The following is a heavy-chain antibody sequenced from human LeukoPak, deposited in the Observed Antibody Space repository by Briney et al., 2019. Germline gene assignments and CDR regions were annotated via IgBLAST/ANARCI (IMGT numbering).Heavy chain of an antibody. CDR2: IIPIFGTA. D-gene: IGHD3-22*01. CDR3: AVNYYNSSGYGEYFQH. V-gene: IGHV1-69*05. CDR1: GGTFSSYA. Sequence: ASVKVSCKASGGTFSSYAISWVRQAPGQGLEWMGAIIPIFGTANYAQKFQGRVTITTDESTSTACMELSSLRSEDTAVYYCAVNYYNSSGYGEYFQHWGQGTLVTVSS. J-gene: IGHJ1*01.